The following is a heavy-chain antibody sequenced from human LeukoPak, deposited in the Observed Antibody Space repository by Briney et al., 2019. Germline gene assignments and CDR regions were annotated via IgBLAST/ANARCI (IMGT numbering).Heavy chain of an antibody. CDR2: ISSGSSTR. CDR1: GFTFSRYS. Sequence: GGSLRLSCAASGFTFSRYSMNWVRQAPGKGLEWVSYISSGSSTRYYADSVKGRFTISRDNSKNTLYLQMNSLRAEDTAVYYCAKEHFHEKDWFDPWGQGTLVTVSS. CDR3: AKEHFHEKDWFDP. V-gene: IGHV3-48*01. D-gene: IGHD3-3*02. J-gene: IGHJ5*02.